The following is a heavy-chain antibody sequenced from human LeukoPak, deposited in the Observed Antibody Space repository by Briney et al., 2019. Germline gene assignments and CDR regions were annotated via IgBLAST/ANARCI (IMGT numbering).Heavy chain of an antibody. CDR1: GGSISSTSYY. CDR2: IYYGEST. Sequence: SETLSLTCTVSGGSISSTSYYWGWIRQPPGKGLEWIGTIYYGESTYSNPSLKSRVTISLDTSKNQFSLRLTSVTAADTAVYYCASFEGRRIDYGSGSYYSDYWGQGTLVTVSS. J-gene: IGHJ4*02. D-gene: IGHD3-10*01. CDR3: ASFEGRRIDYGSGSYYSDY. V-gene: IGHV4-39*07.